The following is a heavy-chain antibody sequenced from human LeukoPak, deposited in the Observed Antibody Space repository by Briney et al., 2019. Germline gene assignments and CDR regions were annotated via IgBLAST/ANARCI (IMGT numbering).Heavy chain of an antibody. V-gene: IGHV4-38-2*01. J-gene: IGHJ4*02. D-gene: IGHD6-19*01. Sequence: SETLSLTCAVSGYSISSGYYWGWIRQPPGKGLEWIGNIYHSGSTYYNPSLKSRVTISVDTSKNQFSLKPSSVTAADTAVYYCARGGASYSSGWSPGYWGQGTLVTVSS. CDR2: IYHSGST. CDR3: ARGGASYSSGWSPGY. CDR1: GYSISSGYY.